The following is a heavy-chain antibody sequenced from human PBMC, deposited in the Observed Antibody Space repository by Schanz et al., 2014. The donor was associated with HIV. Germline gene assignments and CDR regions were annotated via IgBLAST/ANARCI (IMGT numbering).Heavy chain of an antibody. Sequence: QVQLQESGPGLVKPSETLSLTCTVSGGSIISGDYYWTWIRQHPGKGLEWIGYIYYSGNTHYNPALRGRLTISLNTSKNQFSLEVNSVTAADTAVYYCAREDVSNWSFDLWGRGTLVSVSS. CDR1: GGSIISGDYY. D-gene: IGHD3-10*02. CDR2: IYYSGNT. V-gene: IGHV4-31*03. CDR3: AREDVSNWSFDL. J-gene: IGHJ2*01.